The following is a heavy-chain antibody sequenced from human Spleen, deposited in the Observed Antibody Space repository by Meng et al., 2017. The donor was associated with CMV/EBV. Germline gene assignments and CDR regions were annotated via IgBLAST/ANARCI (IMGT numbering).Heavy chain of an antibody. CDR1: GYTFTGYY. CDR2: INPNSGGT. CDR3: ARDIVVVPAAMDYYYGMDV. J-gene: IGHJ6*02. V-gene: IGHV1-2*02. D-gene: IGHD2-2*01. Sequence: ASVKVSCKASGYTFTGYYIHWVRQAPGQGLEWMGWINPNSGGTNYAQKFQGRVTMTRDTSISTAYMELSRLRSDDTAVYYCARDIVVVPAAMDYYYGMDVWGQGTTVTVSS.